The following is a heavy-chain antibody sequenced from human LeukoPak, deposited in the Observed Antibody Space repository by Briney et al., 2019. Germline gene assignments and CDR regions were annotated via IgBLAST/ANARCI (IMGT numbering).Heavy chain of an antibody. CDR3: ARLRDARWLLEY. D-gene: IGHD4-23*01. Sequence: PSETLSLTCSVSGDSVSSTSYYWGWIRQSPGKGLEWIASNLYSVTSYYNPSFMSRITISMDTSNNQLSLRLTSVTAADTAVYYCARLRDARWLLEYWGQGTLVTVSS. V-gene: IGHV4-39*01. J-gene: IGHJ4*02. CDR2: NLYSVTS. CDR1: GDSVSSTSYY.